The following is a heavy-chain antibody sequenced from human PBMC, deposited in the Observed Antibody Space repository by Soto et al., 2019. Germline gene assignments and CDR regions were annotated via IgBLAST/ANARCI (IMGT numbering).Heavy chain of an antibody. D-gene: IGHD1-26*01. CDR1: GDSVRSDSYF. CDR2: ISYTGDT. Sequence: SETLSLTCTVSGDSVRSDSYFWTWIRQPPGKGLEWIAYISYTGDTNYHPSLKSRVTISVDTSTNQFFLTLTSVTAADTAVYFCAPIIVGVTVDLWGQGSLVTVSS. CDR3: APIIVGVTVDL. J-gene: IGHJ5*02. V-gene: IGHV4-61*01.